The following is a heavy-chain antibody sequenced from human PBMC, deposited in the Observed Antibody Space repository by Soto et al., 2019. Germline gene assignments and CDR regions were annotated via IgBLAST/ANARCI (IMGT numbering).Heavy chain of an antibody. V-gene: IGHV4-30-4*01. J-gene: IGHJ4*02. CDR2: IYYSGST. Sequence: SETLSLTCTVSGGSISSADYYWRWIRQPPGKGLEWIGYIYYSGSTYYNPSLKSRVTISVDTSKNQFSLKLSSVTAADTAVYYCASHGGYYDSSGYYYSYFDYWGQGTLVTVSS. CDR3: ASHGGYYDSSGYYYSYFDY. CDR1: GGSISSADYY. D-gene: IGHD3-22*01.